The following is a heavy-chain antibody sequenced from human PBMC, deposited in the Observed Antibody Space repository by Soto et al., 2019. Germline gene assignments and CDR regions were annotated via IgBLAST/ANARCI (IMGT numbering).Heavy chain of an antibody. CDR1: GFTVSSNY. Sequence: GGSLRLSCAASGFTVSSNYMSWVRQAPGKGLEWVSVIYSGGSTYYADSVKGRFTISRDNSKNTLYLQMNSLRAEDTAVYYCARDSSGVAGLLRMDVWGQGTTVTVSS. CDR2: IYSGGST. J-gene: IGHJ6*02. CDR3: ARDSSGVAGLLRMDV. V-gene: IGHV3-53*01. D-gene: IGHD6-19*01.